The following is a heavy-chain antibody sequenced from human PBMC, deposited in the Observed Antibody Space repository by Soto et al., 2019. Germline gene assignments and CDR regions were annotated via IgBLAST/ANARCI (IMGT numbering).Heavy chain of an antibody. CDR2: ISGSGSNT. J-gene: IGHJ5*02. D-gene: IGHD3-9*01. CDR3: ARLFGYYGFLTDLYRGWFDP. Sequence: GGSLRLSCAASGFTFSDYYMTWIRQAPGKGLEWVAYISGSGSNTNYADSVKGRFTISRDKANHSLYLQMNSLRVEDTAVYYCARLFGYYGFLTDLYRGWFDPWGQGTLVTVSS. V-gene: IGHV3-11*06. CDR1: GFTFSDYY.